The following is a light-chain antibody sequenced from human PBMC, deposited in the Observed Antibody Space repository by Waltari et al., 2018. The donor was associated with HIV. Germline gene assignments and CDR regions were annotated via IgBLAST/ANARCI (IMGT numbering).Light chain of an antibody. CDR2: KAS. V-gene: IGKV1-5*03. J-gene: IGKJ2*01. CDR1: QSISSY. Sequence: DIQMTQSPSTLSASVGDSVTVTCRASQSISSYLAWYQQKPGKAPKLLIYKASTLDSGVPSRFSGSGSGTEFTLTISSLQPDDFATYYCQQYNSYSRTFGQGTKLEIK. CDR3: QQYNSYSRT.